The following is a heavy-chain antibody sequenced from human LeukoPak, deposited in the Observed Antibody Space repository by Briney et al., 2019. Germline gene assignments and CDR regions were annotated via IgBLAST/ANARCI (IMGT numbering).Heavy chain of an antibody. J-gene: IGHJ6*03. CDR1: GYTFTSYD. CDR3: ARGVHYGSGSYYNFYYYHYMDV. Sequence: ASVKVSCKASGYTFTSYDINWVRQATGQGLEWMGWMNPNSGNTGYAQKFQGRVTMTRNTSISTAYMELSSLRSEDTAVYYCARGVHYGSGSYYNFYYYHYMDVWGKGTTVTISS. V-gene: IGHV1-8*01. CDR2: MNPNSGNT. D-gene: IGHD3-10*01.